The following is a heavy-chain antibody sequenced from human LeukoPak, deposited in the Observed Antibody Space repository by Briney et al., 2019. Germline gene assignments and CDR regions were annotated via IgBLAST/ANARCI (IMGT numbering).Heavy chain of an antibody. D-gene: IGHD3-22*01. J-gene: IGHJ4*02. Sequence: SETLSLTCTVSGGSISSSSYYWGCIPQPPGKGLECIGSIYYSGSTYYNPSLKSRVTISVDTSKNQFSLKLSSVTAADTAVYYCARDREAYYYDSSGYSFDYWGQGTLVTVSS. CDR1: GGSISSSSYY. V-gene: IGHV4-39*07. CDR2: IYYSGST. CDR3: ARDREAYYYDSSGYSFDY.